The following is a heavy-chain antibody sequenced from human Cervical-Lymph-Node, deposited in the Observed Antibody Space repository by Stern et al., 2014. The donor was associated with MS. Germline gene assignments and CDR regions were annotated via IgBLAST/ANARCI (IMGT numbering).Heavy chain of an antibody. Sequence: EVQLVESGAEVKKPGESLKISCQGSGYRFTSYWVGWVRQMPGKGLEWMGTIYPSDSDVRYSPSFQGQVTISVDKSISTAYLQWRSLKAPDTAMYYCVRLPFENNGGRGPPVTVSS. V-gene: IGHV5-51*01. CDR2: IYPSDSDV. J-gene: IGHJ4*02. CDR3: VRLPFENN. CDR1: GYRFTSYW. D-gene: IGHD2/OR15-2a*01.